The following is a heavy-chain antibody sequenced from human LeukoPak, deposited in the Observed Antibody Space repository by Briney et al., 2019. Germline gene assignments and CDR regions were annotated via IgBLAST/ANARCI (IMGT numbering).Heavy chain of an antibody. D-gene: IGHD6-13*01. V-gene: IGHV4-34*01. CDR3: ARLYSSSQYYYYGMDV. Sequence: SETLSLTCAVYGGSFSGYYWSWIRQPPGKGLEWIGEINHSGSTNYNPSLKSRVTISVDTSKNQFSLKLSSVTAADTAVYHCARLYSSSQYYYYGMDVWGQGTTVTVSS. J-gene: IGHJ6*02. CDR1: GGSFSGYY. CDR2: INHSGST.